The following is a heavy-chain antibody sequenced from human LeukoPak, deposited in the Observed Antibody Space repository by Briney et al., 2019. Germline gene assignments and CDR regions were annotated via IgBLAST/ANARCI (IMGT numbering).Heavy chain of an antibody. J-gene: IGHJ4*02. CDR2: INTNTGNP. V-gene: IGHV7-4-1*04. Sequence: ASVKVSCKASGYIFTRYAIHWVRQAPGQGLEWMGWINTNTGNPTYAQGFKGRFVFFLATSANMTYLQISRLKAEDTAVYYCARDGNLDFWGQGTLVTVSS. CDR3: ARDGNLDF. CDR1: GYIFTRYA. D-gene: IGHD4-23*01.